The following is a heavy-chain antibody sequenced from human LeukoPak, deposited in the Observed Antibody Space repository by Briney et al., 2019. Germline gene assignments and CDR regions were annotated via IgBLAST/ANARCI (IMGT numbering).Heavy chain of an antibody. V-gene: IGHV6-1*01. Sequence: SQTLSLTCGISGDSVSSNTAAWNWIRQSPSRGLEWLGRTYYRSKWYNNYAVSVKSRITINSDSSKNQVSLQLNSVTPEDTAMYCARENSRGRFDYWGQGTLVTVSS. J-gene: IGHJ4*02. CDR1: GDSVSSNTAA. CDR2: TYYRSKWYN. D-gene: IGHD6-19*01. CDR3: ARENSRGRFDY.